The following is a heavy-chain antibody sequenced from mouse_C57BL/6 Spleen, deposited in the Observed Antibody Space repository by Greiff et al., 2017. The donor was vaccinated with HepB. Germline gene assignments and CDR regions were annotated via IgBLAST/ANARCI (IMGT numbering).Heavy chain of an antibody. J-gene: IGHJ1*03. Sequence: PGASFPLSCKAPGSPFTDYDLPWVKQTPVHGLPRIGAIDPETGGTAYNQKFKGKAILTADKSSSTAYMELRSLTSEDSAVYDCTRGAFDVWGTGTTVTVSS. CDR3: TRGAFDV. CDR1: GSPFTDYD. V-gene: IGHV1-15*01. CDR2: IDPETGGT.